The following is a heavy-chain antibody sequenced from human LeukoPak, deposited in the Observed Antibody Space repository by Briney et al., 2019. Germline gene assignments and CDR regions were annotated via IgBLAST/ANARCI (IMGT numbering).Heavy chain of an antibody. CDR3: AIQEHTAMAFDY. CDR2: IYPGDSDT. Sequence: GGSLKISFKGSGYRFTSYWIGWVRPMPGKGLEWMGIIYPGDSDTRYSPSLQGQVTISADKSISSAYLQWSRLKASDTAMYDCAIQEHTAMAFDYWGKGTLVTVSS. D-gene: IGHD5-18*01. CDR1: GYRFTSYW. J-gene: IGHJ4*02. V-gene: IGHV5-51*01.